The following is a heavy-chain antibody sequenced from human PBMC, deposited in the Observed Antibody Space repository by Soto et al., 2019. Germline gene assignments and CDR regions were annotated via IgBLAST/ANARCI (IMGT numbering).Heavy chain of an antibody. CDR3: AKVAPSIRIFWGFDL. CDR2: ISHDGNKE. V-gene: IGHV3-30*18. CDR1: GFTFSNYG. D-gene: IGHD7-27*01. Sequence: PGGSLRLSCAASGFTFSNYGIHWVRQAPGKGLEWVAVISHDGNKEYYADSVKGRFTVSRDNSKKTVYLQMNSLRAEDTAMYYCAKVAPSIRIFWGFDLWGTGTLVTVTS. J-gene: IGHJ4*02.